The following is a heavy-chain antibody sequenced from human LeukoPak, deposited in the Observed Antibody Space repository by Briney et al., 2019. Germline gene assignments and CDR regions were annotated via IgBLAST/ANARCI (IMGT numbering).Heavy chain of an antibody. D-gene: IGHD4-11*01. V-gene: IGHV3-30*03. Sequence: GRSLRLSCAASGFSFSYYGMHWVRQAPGKGLEWVALISYDGSNKYYADSVKGRFTISRDNSKNTLYLQMNSLRAEDTAVYYCARPPTTDYYFDYWGQGTLVTVSS. CDR2: ISYDGSNK. CDR3: ARPPTTDYYFDY. J-gene: IGHJ4*02. CDR1: GFSFSYYG.